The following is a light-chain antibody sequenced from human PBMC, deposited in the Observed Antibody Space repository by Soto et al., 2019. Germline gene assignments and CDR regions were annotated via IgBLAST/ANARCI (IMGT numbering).Light chain of an antibody. CDR2: AAS. CDR1: QGMNRD. J-gene: IGKJ2*01. V-gene: IGKV1-9*01. CDR3: QQLNSSPYT. Sequence: DIQLTQSPSFLSSSVGDRVTITCRASQGMNRDLVWYHQRPGTAPKLLIYAASILQSGVPSSFSGSGSGTLFTLTITSLQREDLVTYFCQQLNSSPYTFGQGTKL.